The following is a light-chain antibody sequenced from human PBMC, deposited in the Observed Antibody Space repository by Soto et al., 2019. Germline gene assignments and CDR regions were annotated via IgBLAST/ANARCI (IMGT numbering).Light chain of an antibody. CDR2: DAS. CDR3: QQYDSYWT. Sequence: DIQMTQSPSSLSASVGGGVTITSRASQSISSYLNWYQQKPGKAPKLLISDASSLETGVPSRFSGSGSGTEFTLTISSLQPDDFATYYCQQYDSYWTFGQGTKVDI. CDR1: QSISSY. V-gene: IGKV1-5*01. J-gene: IGKJ1*01.